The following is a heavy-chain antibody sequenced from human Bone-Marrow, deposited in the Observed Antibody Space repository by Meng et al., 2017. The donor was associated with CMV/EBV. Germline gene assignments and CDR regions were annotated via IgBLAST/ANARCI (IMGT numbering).Heavy chain of an antibody. CDR3: ARYCIAGSCRPRYGMDV. Sequence: GGSLRLSCAASGFTLSSYWMTWVRQAPGKGLEWVSAISDSGGSTYYADSVKGRFTISRDNSKNTLYLQMDSLRAEDTAVYYCARYCIAGSCRPRYGMDVWGQGTTVTVSS. CDR2: ISDSGGST. CDR1: GFTLSSYW. V-gene: IGHV3-23*01. D-gene: IGHD2-15*01. J-gene: IGHJ6*02.